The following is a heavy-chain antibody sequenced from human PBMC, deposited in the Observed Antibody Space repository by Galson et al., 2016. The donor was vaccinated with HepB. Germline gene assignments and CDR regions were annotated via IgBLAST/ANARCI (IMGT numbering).Heavy chain of an antibody. D-gene: IGHD3-22*01. CDR3: ARDSYLDSSGYFYDVFDS. Sequence: SETLSLTCTVSGGSITSHYWSWIRQPPGKGLEWIGYIYHSGRTSSNPSLKSRVTISIDTSKNKFSLKLNSVTAADTAAYYCARDSYLDSSGYFYDVFDSWGQGTMVTVSS. J-gene: IGHJ3*01. V-gene: IGHV4-59*11. CDR2: IYHSGRT. CDR1: GGSITSHY.